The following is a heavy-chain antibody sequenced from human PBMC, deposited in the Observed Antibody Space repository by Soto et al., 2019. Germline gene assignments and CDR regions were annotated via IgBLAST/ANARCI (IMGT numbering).Heavy chain of an antibody. V-gene: IGHV3-23*01. Sequence: PGGSLRLSCAASGFTFSSYAMSCVRQAPGKGLEWVSAISGSGGSTYYADSVKGRFTISRDNSKNTLYLQMNSLRAEDTAVYYCAKDLEWLRLPSGSDLDYWGQGTLVTVSS. D-gene: IGHD5-12*01. CDR1: GFTFSSYA. J-gene: IGHJ4*02. CDR3: AKDLEWLRLPSGSDLDY. CDR2: ISGSGGST.